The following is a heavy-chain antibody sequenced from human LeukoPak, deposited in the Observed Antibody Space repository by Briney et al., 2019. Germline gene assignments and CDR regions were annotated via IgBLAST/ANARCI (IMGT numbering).Heavy chain of an antibody. Sequence: GRSLRISCAASEFTFSSYGMHWVRQAPGKGLEWVTVISYDGSNKYYADSVKGRFTISRDNSKNTLYLQMNSLRAEDTAVYYCAKDRAPITPYSYYFYGMDVWGQGTTVTVSS. V-gene: IGHV3-30*18. D-gene: IGHD5-12*01. J-gene: IGHJ6*02. CDR3: AKDRAPITPYSYYFYGMDV. CDR2: ISYDGSNK. CDR1: EFTFSSYG.